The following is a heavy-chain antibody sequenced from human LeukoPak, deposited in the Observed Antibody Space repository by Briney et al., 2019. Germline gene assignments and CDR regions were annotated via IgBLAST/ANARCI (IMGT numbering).Heavy chain of an antibody. J-gene: IGHJ5*02. CDR1: GFTFSSYG. CDR2: ISGSGGST. CDR3: AGYSSGWYPNWFDP. D-gene: IGHD6-19*01. V-gene: IGHV3-23*01. Sequence: GGSLRLSCAASGFTFSSYGMSWVRQAPGKGLEWVSAISGSGGSTYYADSVKGRFTISRDNSKNTLYLQMNSLRAEDTAVYYCAGYSSGWYPNWFDPWGQGTLVTVSS.